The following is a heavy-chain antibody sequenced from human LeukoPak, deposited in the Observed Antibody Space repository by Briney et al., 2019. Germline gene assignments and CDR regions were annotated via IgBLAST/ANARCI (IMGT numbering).Heavy chain of an antibody. CDR3: ASGYSYGYPDY. D-gene: IGHD5-18*01. J-gene: IGHJ4*02. CDR1: GGTFSSYA. CDR2: IIPIFGTA. V-gene: IGHV1-69*05. Sequence: ASVKVSCKASGGTFSSYAISWVRQAPGQGLEWMGRIIPIFGTANYAQKFQGRVTITTDESTSTAYMELSSLRAEDTAAYYCASGYSYGYPDYWGQGTLVTVSS.